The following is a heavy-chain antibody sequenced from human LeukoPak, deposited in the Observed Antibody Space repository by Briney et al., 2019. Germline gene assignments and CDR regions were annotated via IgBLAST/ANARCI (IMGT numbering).Heavy chain of an antibody. CDR3: ARDRVVGATSWFDP. V-gene: IGHV1-46*01. CDR1: GYTFTSNY. Sequence: ASVKVSCKASGYTFTSNYMHWVRQAPGQGLEWMGVIAPSSGTTSYAQKFQGGVTMTTDTSTSTAYMELRSLRSDDTAVYYCARDRVVGATSWFDPWGQGILVTVSS. CDR2: IAPSSGTT. J-gene: IGHJ5*02. D-gene: IGHD1-26*01.